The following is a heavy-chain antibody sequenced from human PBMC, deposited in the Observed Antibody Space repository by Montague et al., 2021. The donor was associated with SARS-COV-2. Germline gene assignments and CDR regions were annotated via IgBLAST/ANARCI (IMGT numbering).Heavy chain of an antibody. CDR2: IYYSGST. J-gene: IGHJ5*02. CDR3: ARLEAGDCSGGSCYSSWFDP. Sequence: SETLSLTCTVSGGSISSYYWSWIRQPPGKGLEWIGYIYYSGSTNYNPSLKSRVTISVDTSKNQFSLKLSSETAADTAVYYCARLEAGDCSGGSCYSSWFDPWGQGTLVTVSS. CDR1: GGSISSYY. D-gene: IGHD2-15*01. V-gene: IGHV4-59*08.